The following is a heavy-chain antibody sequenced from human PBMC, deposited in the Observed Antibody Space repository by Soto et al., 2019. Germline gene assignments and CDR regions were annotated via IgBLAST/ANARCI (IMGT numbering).Heavy chain of an antibody. V-gene: IGHV1-69*11. CDR3: AGDPPVGRDIVVRLGV. D-gene: IGHD2-15*01. CDR2: IIPILDTS. CDR1: GGSLSTYG. Sequence: QVQLVQSGAEVRKPGSSVKVSCEVSGGSLSTYGINWVRQVPGQGLEWMGRIIPILDTSNYAQKFQGRVTITAAESTRTAYMQLTSLTFEDTAVYYCAGDPPVGRDIVVRLGVWGQGTTVTVSS. J-gene: IGHJ6*02.